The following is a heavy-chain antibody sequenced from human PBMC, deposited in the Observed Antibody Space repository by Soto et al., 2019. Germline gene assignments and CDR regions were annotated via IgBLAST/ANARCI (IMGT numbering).Heavy chain of an antibody. J-gene: IGHJ1*01. V-gene: IGHV3-30*18. CDR3: AKDRQFHRSSWYEYFQH. Sequence: QVQLVESGGGVVQPGRSLRLSCAASGFTFSSYGMHWVRQAPGKGLEWVAVISYDGSNKYYADSVKGRFTISRDNSKNTLYLQMNGLRADDTAVYYCAKDRQFHRSSWYEYFQHWGQGTLVTVSS. D-gene: IGHD6-13*01. CDR1: GFTFSSYG. CDR2: ISYDGSNK.